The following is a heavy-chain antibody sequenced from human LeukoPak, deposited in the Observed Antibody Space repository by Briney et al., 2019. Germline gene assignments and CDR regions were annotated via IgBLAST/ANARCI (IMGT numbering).Heavy chain of an antibody. CDR2: IYYSGST. CDR1: GGSISSYY. CDR3: ARDHYYDSSGPNYYMDV. V-gene: IGHV4-59*01. J-gene: IGHJ6*03. Sequence: KPSETLSLTCTVSGGSISSYYWSWIRQPPGKGLEWIGYIYYSGSTNYNPSLKSRVTISVDTSKNQFSLKLSSVTAADTAVYYCARDHYYDSSGPNYYMDVWGKGTTVTVSS. D-gene: IGHD3-22*01.